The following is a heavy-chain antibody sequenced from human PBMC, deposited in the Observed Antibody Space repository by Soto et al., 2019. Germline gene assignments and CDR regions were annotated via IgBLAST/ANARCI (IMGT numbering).Heavy chain of an antibody. Sequence: PSETLSLTCAVYGGSFSGYYWSWIRQPPGKGLEWIGEINHSGSTNYNPSLKSRVIISVDTSKNQFSLKLSSVTAADTAVYYCARGVTMVRGVQNFSFDIWGQGTMVTVSS. CDR1: GGSFSGYY. CDR3: ARGVTMVRGVQNFSFDI. D-gene: IGHD3-10*01. V-gene: IGHV4-34*01. CDR2: INHSGST. J-gene: IGHJ3*02.